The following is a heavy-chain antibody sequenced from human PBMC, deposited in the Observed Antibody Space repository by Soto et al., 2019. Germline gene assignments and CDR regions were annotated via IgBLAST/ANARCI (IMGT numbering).Heavy chain of an antibody. CDR2: IYYSGST. D-gene: IGHD1-20*01. CDR3: ARLSTLSRYNWNQLRYYYYGMDG. V-gene: IGHV4-39*01. CDR1: GGSISSSSYY. Sequence: SETLSLTCTVSGGSISSSSYYWGWIRQPPGKGLEWIGSIYYSGSTYYNPSLKSRVTISVDTSKNQFSLKLSSVTAADTAVYYCARLSTLSRYNWNQLRYYYYGMDGWGQGTTVTVSS. J-gene: IGHJ6*02.